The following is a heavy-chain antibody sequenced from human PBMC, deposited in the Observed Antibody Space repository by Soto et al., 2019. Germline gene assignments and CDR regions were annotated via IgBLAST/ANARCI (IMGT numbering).Heavy chain of an antibody. D-gene: IGHD5-18*01. CDR1: GFPFSSVA. V-gene: IGHV3-23*01. CDR2: IGGRGDDT. Sequence: PGGSLRLSCAASGFPFSSVAMSWVRQAPGKGLEWVSAIGGRGDDTDYADSVKGRFTISRDNSKNTLYLQMNSLRAEDTAVYYCAGPGYSSQDYWGQGTLVTVSS. J-gene: IGHJ4*02. CDR3: AGPGYSSQDY.